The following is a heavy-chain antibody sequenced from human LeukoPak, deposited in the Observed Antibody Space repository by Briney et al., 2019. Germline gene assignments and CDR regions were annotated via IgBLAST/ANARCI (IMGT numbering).Heavy chain of an antibody. CDR3: ASLYSSSWVEYFQH. J-gene: IGHJ1*01. Sequence: SETLSLTCTVSGGSISSGGYYWSWIRQHPGKGLEWIGYIYYSGSTYYNPSLKSRVTISVDTSKNQFSLKLSSVTAADTAVYYCASLYSSSWVEYFQHWGQGTLATVSS. D-gene: IGHD6-13*01. CDR1: GGSISSGGYY. CDR2: IYYSGST. V-gene: IGHV4-31*03.